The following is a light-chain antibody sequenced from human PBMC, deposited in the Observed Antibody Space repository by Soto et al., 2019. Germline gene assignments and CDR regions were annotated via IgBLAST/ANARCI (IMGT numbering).Light chain of an antibody. CDR1: QSVLYSSNNKNY. J-gene: IGKJ1*01. CDR2: WAF. CDR3: QPYYSTPRT. V-gene: IGKV4-1*01. Sequence: DIVMTQSPDSLAVSLGERATINCKSSQSVLYSSNNKNYLAWYQQKPGQPPKLLIYWAFTRESGVPDRFSGSGSGTDYTLTISSLQAEDVAVYYCQPYYSTPRTFGQGTKVEIK.